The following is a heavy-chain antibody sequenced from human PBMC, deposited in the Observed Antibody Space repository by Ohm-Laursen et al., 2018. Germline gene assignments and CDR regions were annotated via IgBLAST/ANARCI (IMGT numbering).Heavy chain of an antibody. D-gene: IGHD2-15*01. V-gene: IGHV4-59*12. J-gene: IGHJ3*01. Sequence: TLSLTWTVSGGSISSYYWSWIRQPPGKGLEWIGYIYYSGSTNYNPSLKSRVTMSVDTSRNHFSLELTSVTAADTAVYYCAREYSDDGGYRYDAFDVWGQGTLVTVSS. CDR1: GGSISSYY. CDR3: AREYSDDGGYRYDAFDV. CDR2: IYYSGST.